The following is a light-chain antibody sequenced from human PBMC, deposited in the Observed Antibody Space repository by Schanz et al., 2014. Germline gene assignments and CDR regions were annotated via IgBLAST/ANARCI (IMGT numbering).Light chain of an antibody. J-gene: IGLJ3*02. CDR3: KV. Sequence: QSALTQPASASGSPGQSVTISCTGTSSDVGGYNFVSWYQQHPGKAPKLMIYEVSNRPSGVPDRFSGSKSGNTASLTISGLQAEDEADYHQKVFGGGTKLTGL. CDR2: EVS. CDR1: SSDVGGYNF. V-gene: IGLV2-8*01.